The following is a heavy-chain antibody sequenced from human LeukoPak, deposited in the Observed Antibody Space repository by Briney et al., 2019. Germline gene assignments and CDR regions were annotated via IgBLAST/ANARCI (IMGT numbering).Heavy chain of an antibody. Sequence: GGSLRLSCAASGFTFSGSAMHWVRQASGKGLEWVGRIRSKANSYATAYAASVKGRFTISRDDSKNTAYLQMNSLKTEDTAVYYCAKNPDFRSGPVDYWGQGTLVTVSS. CDR2: IRSKANSYAT. D-gene: IGHD3-3*01. V-gene: IGHV3-73*01. CDR1: GFTFSGSA. J-gene: IGHJ4*02. CDR3: AKNPDFRSGPVDY.